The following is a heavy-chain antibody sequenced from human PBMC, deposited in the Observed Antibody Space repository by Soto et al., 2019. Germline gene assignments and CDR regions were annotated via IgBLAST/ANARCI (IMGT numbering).Heavy chain of an antibody. CDR2: INPNSGGT. V-gene: IGHV1-2*02. J-gene: IGHJ3*02. CDR3: ARDKDSPYCSSTSCHDAFDI. D-gene: IGHD2-2*01. CDR1: GYTFTGYY. Sequence: ASVKVSCKASGYTFTGYYMHWLRQAPGQGLEWMGWINPNSGGTNYARKFQGRVTMTRDASISTAYMELSRLRSDDTAVYYCARDKDSPYCSSTSCHDAFDIWGQGTMVTVSS.